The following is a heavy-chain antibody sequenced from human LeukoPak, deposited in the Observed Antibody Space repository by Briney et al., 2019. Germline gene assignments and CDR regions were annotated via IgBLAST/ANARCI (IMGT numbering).Heavy chain of an antibody. CDR2: ISSNGGST. CDR3: ARVCSSSWYSAFDI. D-gene: IGHD6-13*01. CDR1: GFTFSSYA. J-gene: IGHJ3*02. Sequence: PGGSLRLSCAASGFTFSSYAMHWVRQAPGKGLEYVSAISSNGGSTYYANSLKGRFTISRDNSKNTLYLQMGSLRAEDMAVYYCARVCSSSWYSAFDIWGQGTIVTVSS. V-gene: IGHV3-64*01.